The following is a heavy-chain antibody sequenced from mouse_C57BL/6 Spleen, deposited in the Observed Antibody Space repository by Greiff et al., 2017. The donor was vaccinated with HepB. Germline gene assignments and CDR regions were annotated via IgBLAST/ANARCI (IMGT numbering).Heavy chain of an antibody. CDR3: TTRWLLRDWYFDV. CDR1: GFNIKDDY. D-gene: IGHD2-3*01. J-gene: IGHJ1*03. CDR2: IDPENGDT. V-gene: IGHV14-4*01. Sequence: SGAELVRPGASVKLSCTASGFNIKDDYMHWVKQRPEQGLEWIGWIDPENGDTEYASKFQGKATITADTSSNTAYLQLSSLTSEDTAVYYCTTRWLLRDWYFDVWGTGTTVTVSS.